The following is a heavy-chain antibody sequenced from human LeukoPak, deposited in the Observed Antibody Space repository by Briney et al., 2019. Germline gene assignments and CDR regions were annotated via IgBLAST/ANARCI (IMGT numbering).Heavy chain of an antibody. CDR1: GYRFANYW. CDR2: IDPSDSYT. V-gene: IGHV5-10-1*01. J-gene: IGHJ5*02. CDR3: ARQFESIGVYFA. Sequence: GESLQIFCKDAGYRFANYWISWVSQMPGKGLEWMGRIDPSDSYTNYSPSFQGHVTISADKSISTAYLQWSSLRASDTAMYYCARQFESIGVYFAWGEGTLVTVSS. D-gene: IGHD2/OR15-2a*01.